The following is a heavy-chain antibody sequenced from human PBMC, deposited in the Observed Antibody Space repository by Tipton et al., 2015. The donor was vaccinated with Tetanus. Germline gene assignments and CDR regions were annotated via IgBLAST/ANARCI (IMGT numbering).Heavy chain of an antibody. CDR2: ITPIFGTT. V-gene: IGHV1-69*05. CDR1: GGTFTNYA. D-gene: IGHD6-19*01. CDR3: ARLVRQWLVPEDY. J-gene: IGHJ4*02. Sequence: QSGPEVKKPGSSVKVSCKASGGTFTNYALSWVRQAPGQGLEWVGGITPIFGTTNSAPKLQGRVTMTTDTSTNTAYMELRSLRSDDTAVYYCARLVRQWLVPEDYWGQGTLVTVSS.